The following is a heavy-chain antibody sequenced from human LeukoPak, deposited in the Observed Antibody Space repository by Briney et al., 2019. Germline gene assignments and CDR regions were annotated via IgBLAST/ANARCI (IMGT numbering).Heavy chain of an antibody. CDR1: GFTFSSYA. D-gene: IGHD2-15*01. Sequence: GGSLRLSCAASGFTFSSYAMSWVRQAPGKGLEWVSAISGSGGSAYYADSVKGRFTISRDNSKNTLYLQMNSLRAEDTAVYYCAKDHPRWWELLLGYFDYWGQGTLVTVSS. J-gene: IGHJ4*02. V-gene: IGHV3-23*01. CDR2: ISGSGGSA. CDR3: AKDHPRWWELLLGYFDY.